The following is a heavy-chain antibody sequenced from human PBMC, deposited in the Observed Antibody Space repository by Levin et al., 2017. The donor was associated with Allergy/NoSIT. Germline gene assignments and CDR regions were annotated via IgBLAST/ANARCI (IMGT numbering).Heavy chain of an antibody. V-gene: IGHV1-69*01. CDR3: QYGDPPAYGMDV. D-gene: IGHD4-17*01. J-gene: IGHJ6*02. CDR1: GGTFSSYA. Sequence: RGESLKISCKASGGTFSSYAISWVRQAPGQGLEWMGGIIPIFGTANYAQKFQGRVTITADESTSTAYMELSSLRSEDTAVYYCQYGDPPAYGMDVWGQGTTVTVSS. CDR2: IIPIFGTA.